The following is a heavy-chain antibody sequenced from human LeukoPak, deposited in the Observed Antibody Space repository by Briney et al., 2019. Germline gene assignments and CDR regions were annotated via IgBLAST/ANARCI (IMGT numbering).Heavy chain of an antibody. CDR2: IYSGGST. D-gene: IGHD3-22*01. J-gene: IGHJ4*02. CDR3: ARPLITMIEAIDY. V-gene: IGHV3-53*01. CDR1: GFTVSSNY. Sequence: GGSLRLSCAASGFTVSSNYMSWVRQAPGKGLEWVSVIYSGGSTYYADSVKGRFTISRDNSKNTLYLQMNSLRAEDTAVYYCARPLITMIEAIDYWGQGTLVTVSS.